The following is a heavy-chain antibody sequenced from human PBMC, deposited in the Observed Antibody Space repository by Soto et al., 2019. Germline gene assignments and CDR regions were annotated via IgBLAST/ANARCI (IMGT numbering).Heavy chain of an antibody. V-gene: IGHV3-23*01. CDR1: GFTFTTFA. CDR3: AKESLTVAGSRFGY. D-gene: IGHD6-19*01. CDR2: ISGSGAGT. J-gene: IGHJ4*02. Sequence: EVQLLESGGGLVQPGGSLRLSCAASGFTFTTFAMSWVRQAPGKGLEWVSAISGSGAGTYVADSVKGRFTLSRDNSKNTLYLQMNSLRGEDTAVYYCAKESLTVAGSRFGYWGQGTLVTVSS.